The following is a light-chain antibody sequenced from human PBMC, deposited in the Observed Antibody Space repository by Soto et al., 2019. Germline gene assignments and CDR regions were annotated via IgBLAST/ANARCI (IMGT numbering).Light chain of an antibody. Sequence: QSVLTQPPSASGTPGQRVTISCSGSRSNIGTNTVNWYQQLPGAAPKLLMYSNNQRPSGVPDRFSGSKSGTSASLAISGLQSEDEADYYCAAWDDSLIGYVFGTGTKLTVL. CDR3: AAWDDSLIGYV. CDR2: SNN. V-gene: IGLV1-44*01. CDR1: RSNIGTNT. J-gene: IGLJ1*01.